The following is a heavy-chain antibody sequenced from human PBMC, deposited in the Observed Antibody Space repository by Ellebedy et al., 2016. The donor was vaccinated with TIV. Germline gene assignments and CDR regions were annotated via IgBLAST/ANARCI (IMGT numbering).Heavy chain of an antibody. J-gene: IGHJ6*02. Sequence: PGGSLRLSCAASGFTFSSYGMHWVRQATGKELEWVAVISYDGSNKYYADSVKGRFTISRDNSKNTLYLQMNSLRAEDTAVYYCASRSEKDVWGQGTTVTVSS. CDR1: GFTFSSYG. CDR3: ASRSEKDV. V-gene: IGHV3-30*03. CDR2: ISYDGSNK.